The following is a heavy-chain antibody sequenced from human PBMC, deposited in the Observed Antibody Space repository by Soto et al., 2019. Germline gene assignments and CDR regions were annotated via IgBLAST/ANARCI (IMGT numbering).Heavy chain of an antibody. D-gene: IGHD2-15*01. Sequence: SETLSLTCSVSGDSISISSYYWGWVRQPPGKGLEWIGSIHYSGSTHYNPSLQSRVTISGDASKKQFSLKLGSVTAADTAVYYCVPATPFDYWGQGTLVTVSS. CDR3: VPATPFDY. CDR2: IHYSGST. J-gene: IGHJ4*02. CDR1: GDSISISSYY. V-gene: IGHV4-39*01.